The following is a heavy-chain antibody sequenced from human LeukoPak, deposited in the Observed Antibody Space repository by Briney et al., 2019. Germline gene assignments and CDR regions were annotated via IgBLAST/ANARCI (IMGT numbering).Heavy chain of an antibody. V-gene: IGHV3-48*04. CDR1: GFTFSDYS. J-gene: IGHJ3*01. CDR3: ARDRDGGYYNDASDL. D-gene: IGHD3-3*01. CDR2: ITSRSNTI. Sequence: QSGGSLRLSCAASGFTFSDYSLNWVRQAPGKGLEWVSYITSRSNTIYYADSVQGQFTISRDNAKSSLYLQMNSLRVEDTAVYYCARDRDGGYYNDASDLWGQGTMVTVSS.